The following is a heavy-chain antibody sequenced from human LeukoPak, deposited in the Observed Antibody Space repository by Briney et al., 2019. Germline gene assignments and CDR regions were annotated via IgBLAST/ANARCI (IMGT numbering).Heavy chain of an antibody. CDR2: IIPIFGTA. J-gene: IGHJ6*03. CDR3: ARGTVSIYYYYYMDV. V-gene: IGHV1-69*05. D-gene: IGHD4-17*01. CDR1: GGTFSSYA. Sequence: SVKVSCKTSGGTFSSYAISWVRQAPGQGLEWMGGIIPIFGTANYAQKFQGRVTITTDESTSTAYMELSSLRSEDTAVYYCARGTVSIYYYYYMDVWGKGTTVTVSS.